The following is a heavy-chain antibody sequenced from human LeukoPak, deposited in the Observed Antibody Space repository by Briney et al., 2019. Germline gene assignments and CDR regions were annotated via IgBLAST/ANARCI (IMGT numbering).Heavy chain of an antibody. Sequence: SETLSLTCTVSGGSISIYYWSWIRQPPRKGLEWIGYIYYSGSTNYNPSLKSRVTISVDTSKNQFSLKLSSVTAADTAVYYCARVTGEGYFDYWGQGTLVTVSS. V-gene: IGHV4-59*01. J-gene: IGHJ4*02. CDR2: IYYSGST. CDR3: ARVTGEGYFDY. CDR1: GGSISIYY. D-gene: IGHD7-27*01.